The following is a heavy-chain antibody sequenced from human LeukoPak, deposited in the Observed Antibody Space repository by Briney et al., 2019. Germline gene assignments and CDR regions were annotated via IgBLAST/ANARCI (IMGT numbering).Heavy chain of an antibody. CDR3: ASSAGSGYSYGLGFFDP. D-gene: IGHD5-18*01. Sequence: SVKVSCKASGGTFSSYAISWVRQAPGQGLEWMGRIIPILGIANYAQKFQGRVTITADKSTSTAYMELSSLRSEDTAVYYCASSAGSGYSYGLGFFDPWGQGTLVTVSS. J-gene: IGHJ5*02. V-gene: IGHV1-69*04. CDR2: IIPILGIA. CDR1: GGTFSSYA.